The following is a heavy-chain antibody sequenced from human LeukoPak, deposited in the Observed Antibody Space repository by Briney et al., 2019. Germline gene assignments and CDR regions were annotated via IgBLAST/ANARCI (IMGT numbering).Heavy chain of an antibody. D-gene: IGHD4-17*01. J-gene: IGHJ4*02. CDR3: AREVPDGDHERNFDY. CDR1: GYTFTGYY. Sequence: GSSVKVSCKASGYTFTGYYMHWVRQAPGQGLEWMGWINPNSGGTNYAQKFQGRVTMTRDTSISTAYMELSRLRSDDTAVYYCAREVPDGDHERNFDYWGQGTLVSVSS. CDR2: INPNSGGT. V-gene: IGHV1-2*02.